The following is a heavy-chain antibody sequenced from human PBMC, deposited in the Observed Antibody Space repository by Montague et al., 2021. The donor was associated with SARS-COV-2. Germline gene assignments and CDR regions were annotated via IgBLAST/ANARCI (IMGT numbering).Heavy chain of an antibody. V-gene: IGHV4-39*07. D-gene: IGHD3-16*01. J-gene: IGHJ4*02. CDR2: IYYSGST. CDR1: GGSISSSSYY. Sequence: SETRSLTCTVSGGSISSSSYYLGWIRQPPWKGLDLILSIYYSGSTYSTPSLKSRFTISVDTSKNQFSLMLSSVTAADTAVYYCARDLWVWVLVEGSVDYWGQGTLVTVSS. CDR3: ARDLWVWVLVEGSVDY.